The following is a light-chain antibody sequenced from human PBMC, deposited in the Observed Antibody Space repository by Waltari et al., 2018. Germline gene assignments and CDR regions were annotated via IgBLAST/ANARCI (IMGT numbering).Light chain of an antibody. Sequence: DIQMTQSPSTLAASVGDRVTITFRASQTINGWLAWYQQKPGKAPELLIHDASTLESGVPPRFSGSGSGTEFTLTISSVQPEDVATYYCQQYLLFWTFGQGTRVEIK. CDR2: DAS. V-gene: IGKV1-5*01. CDR1: QTINGW. CDR3: QQYLLFWT. J-gene: IGKJ1*01.